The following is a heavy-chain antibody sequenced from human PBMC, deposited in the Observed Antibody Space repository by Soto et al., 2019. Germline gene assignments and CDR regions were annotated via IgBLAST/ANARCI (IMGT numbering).Heavy chain of an antibody. V-gene: IGHV4-39*01. CDR2: IYYRGNT. D-gene: IGHD3-9*01. CDR1: GGSISSGDYS. Sequence: SETLSLTCTVSGGSISSGDYSWSWVRQSPGKGLECIGLIYYRGNTYYNPSLQTRVSISLDTSKNQFSLRLNSVTAADMAVYFFARLEGLATISYYFDFWGQGAQVTVSS. J-gene: IGHJ4*02. CDR3: ARLEGLATISYYFDF.